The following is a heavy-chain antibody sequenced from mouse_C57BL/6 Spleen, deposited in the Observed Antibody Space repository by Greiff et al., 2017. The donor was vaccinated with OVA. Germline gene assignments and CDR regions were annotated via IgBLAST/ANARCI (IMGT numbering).Heavy chain of an antibody. J-gene: IGHJ3*01. Sequence: QVQLKQPGAELVKPGASVKLSCKASGYTFTSYWMHWVKQRPGQGLEWIGMIHPNSGSANYNEKFKSKATLTVDKSSSTAYMQLSSLTSEDSAVYYCAREGYYDFSYWGQGTLVTVSA. CDR3: AREGYYDFSY. V-gene: IGHV1-64*01. D-gene: IGHD2-4*01. CDR1: GYTFTSYW. CDR2: IHPNSGSA.